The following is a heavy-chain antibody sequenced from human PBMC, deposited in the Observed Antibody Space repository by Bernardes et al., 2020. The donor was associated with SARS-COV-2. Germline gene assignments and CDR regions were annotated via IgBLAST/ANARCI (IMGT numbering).Heavy chain of an antibody. V-gene: IGHV3-21*01. CDR2: ISTTSSYI. J-gene: IGHJ4*02. CDR3: AKKTWFDY. CDR1: GFSFTSYS. Sequence: GGSLRLSCAASGFSFTSYSMNWVRQAPGKGLEWVSSISTTSSYIYYADSVKGRFTISRDNAKNSLYLQMDSLRVEDTAIYYCAKKTWFDYWGQGTLVTVSS.